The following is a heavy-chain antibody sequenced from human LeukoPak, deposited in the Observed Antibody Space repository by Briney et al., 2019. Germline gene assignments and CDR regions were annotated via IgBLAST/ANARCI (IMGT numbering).Heavy chain of an antibody. CDR3: GRGSRKWFRGY. Sequence: SETLSLTCAVYGGSFSGYYWSWIRQPPGKGLEWIGEITYSGSTNSNPTLKSRVTISQDISKNRFSLKLSSVTAADTAVYYCGRGSRKWFRGYWGQGTLVTVSS. D-gene: IGHD3-10*01. CDR1: GGSFSGYY. V-gene: IGHV4-34*01. J-gene: IGHJ4*02. CDR2: ITYSGST.